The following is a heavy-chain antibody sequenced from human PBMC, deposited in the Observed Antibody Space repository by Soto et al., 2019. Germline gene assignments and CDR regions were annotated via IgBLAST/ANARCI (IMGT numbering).Heavy chain of an antibody. V-gene: IGHV3-13*05. D-gene: IGHD6-6*01. J-gene: IGHJ6*02. CDR2: IGTAGDP. CDR1: GFTFSSYD. Sequence: GGSLRLSCAASGFTFSSYDMHWVRQATGKGLEWVSAIGTAGDPYYPGSVKGRFTISRENAKNSLYLQMNSLSAGDTAVYYCARGRSSSSEDYYYGMDVWGQGTTVTVSS. CDR3: ARGRSSSSEDYYYGMDV.